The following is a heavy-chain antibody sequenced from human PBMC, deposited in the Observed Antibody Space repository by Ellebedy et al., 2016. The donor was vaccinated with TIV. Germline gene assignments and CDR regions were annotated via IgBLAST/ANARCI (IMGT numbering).Heavy chain of an antibody. CDR1: GFSFNSYW. CDR2: INQGGSVK. Sequence: GGSLRLSCAASGFSFNSYWMSWVRQAPGKGLEWVANINQGGSVKYYVDSVRGRFTISRDNAKNSLFLQMNSLRAEDTAVYYCATDGSYGDYRSPAHAFVFWGQGTMVSVAS. CDR3: ATDGSYGDYRSPAHAFVF. J-gene: IGHJ3*01. V-gene: IGHV3-7*01. D-gene: IGHD3-10*01.